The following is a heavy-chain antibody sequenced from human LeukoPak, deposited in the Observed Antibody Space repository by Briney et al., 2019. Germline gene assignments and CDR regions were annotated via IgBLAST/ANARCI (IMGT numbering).Heavy chain of an antibody. V-gene: IGHV3-23*01. D-gene: IGHD3-3*01. CDR1: GFTFSSYA. J-gene: IGHJ5*02. CDR2: ISGSGGST. Sequence: PGGSLRLSCAASGFTFSSYAMSWVRQAPGKGLEWVSAISGSGGSTYYADSVKGRFTISRDNSKNTLYLQMNSLRAEDTAVYYCAKDPRRITIFGVAPPTFDPWGQGTLVTVSS. CDR3: AKDPRRITIFGVAPPTFDP.